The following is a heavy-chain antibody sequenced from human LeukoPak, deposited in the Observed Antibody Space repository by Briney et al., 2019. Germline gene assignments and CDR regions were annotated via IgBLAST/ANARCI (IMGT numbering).Heavy chain of an antibody. CDR3: ARGYSGWSSFDY. V-gene: IGHV1-69*13. D-gene: IGHD5-12*01. J-gene: IGHJ4*02. CDR1: GYTFTSYY. CDR2: IIPIFGTA. Sequence: ASVKVSCKASGYTFTSYYMHWVRQAPGQGLEWMGGIIPIFGTANYAQKFQGRVTITADESTSTAYMELSSLRSEDTAVYYCARGYSGWSSFDYWGQGTLVTVSS.